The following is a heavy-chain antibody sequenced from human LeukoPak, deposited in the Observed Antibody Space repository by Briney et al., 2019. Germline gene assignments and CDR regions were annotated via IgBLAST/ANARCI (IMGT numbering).Heavy chain of an antibody. CDR1: GYSISSGYY. Sequence: SETLSLTCTVSGYSISSGYYWGWIRQPPGKGLEWIGSIYHSGSTYYNPSLKSRVTMSVDTSKNQFSLKLSSVTAADTAVYYCARDPDIVVVPAADWGQGTLVTVSS. D-gene: IGHD2-2*01. J-gene: IGHJ4*02. CDR3: ARDPDIVVVPAAD. V-gene: IGHV4-38-2*02. CDR2: IYHSGST.